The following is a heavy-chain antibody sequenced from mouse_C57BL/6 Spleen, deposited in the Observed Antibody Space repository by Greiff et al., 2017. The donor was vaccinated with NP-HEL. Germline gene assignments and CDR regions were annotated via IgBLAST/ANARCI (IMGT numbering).Heavy chain of an antibody. V-gene: IGHV1-4*01. D-gene: IGHD2-4*01. CDR3: VYDYDGAY. J-gene: IGHJ3*01. CDR1: GYTFTSYT. CDR2: INPSSGYT. Sequence: VQLQQSGAELARPGASVKMSCKASGYTFTSYTMHWVKQRPGQGLEWIGYINPSSGYTKYNQKFKDKATLTADKSSSTAYMQLSSLTSEDSAVYYCVYDYDGAYWGQGTLVTVSA.